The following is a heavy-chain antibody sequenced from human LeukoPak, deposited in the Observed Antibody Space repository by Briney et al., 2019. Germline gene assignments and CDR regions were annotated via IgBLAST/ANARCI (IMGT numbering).Heavy chain of an antibody. CDR3: ARVRRDGYKQHDY. D-gene: IGHD5-24*01. CDR2: INHSGST. CDR1: GGSISGYY. V-gene: IGHV4-34*01. Sequence: SETLSLTCTVSGGSISGYYWSWIRQPPGKGLEWIGEINHSGSTNYNPSLKSRVTISVDTSKNQFSLKLSSVTAADTAVYYCARVRRDGYKQHDYWGQGTLVTVSS. J-gene: IGHJ4*02.